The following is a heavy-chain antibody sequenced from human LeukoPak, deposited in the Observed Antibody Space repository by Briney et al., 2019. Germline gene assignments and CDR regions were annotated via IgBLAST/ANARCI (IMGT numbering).Heavy chain of an antibody. D-gene: IGHD3-16*02. CDR3: ASERLGELSFDY. J-gene: IGHJ4*02. Sequence: PGGSLRLSCAASGFTFSSYWMSWVRQAPGKGLEWVANIKQDGSEKYYVGSVKDRFTISRDNAKNSLYLQMNSLRAEDTAVYYCASERLGELSFDYWGQGTLVTVSS. V-gene: IGHV3-7*01. CDR1: GFTFSSYW. CDR2: IKQDGSEK.